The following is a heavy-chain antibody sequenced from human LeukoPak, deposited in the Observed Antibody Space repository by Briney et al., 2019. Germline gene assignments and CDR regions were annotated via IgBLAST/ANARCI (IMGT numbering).Heavy chain of an antibody. CDR1: GYTFTGYY. Sequence: GASVKVSCKASGYTFTGYYMHWVRQAPGQGLEWMGWINPNSGGTNYAQKFQGRVTMTRDTSISTAYMELSRLRSDDTAVYYCARDPAKYSGYDIDYWGQGTLVTVSS. CDR3: ARDPAKYSGYDIDY. D-gene: IGHD5-12*01. CDR2: INPNSGGT. V-gene: IGHV1-2*02. J-gene: IGHJ4*02.